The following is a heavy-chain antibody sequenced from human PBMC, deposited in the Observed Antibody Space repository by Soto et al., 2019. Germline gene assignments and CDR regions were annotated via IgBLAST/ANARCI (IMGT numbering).Heavy chain of an antibody. Sequence: QVQLVQSGAEVKKPGASVKVSCKTSGYTFSNYGINWVRQAPGQGLEWMGWISPHNGNTNSAQRLQGRVPMTPDTSMNTAYLELRRLSFDDTAVYYCARARAGSFAFDIWGQGTRVTVSS. J-gene: IGHJ3*02. D-gene: IGHD1-26*01. CDR2: ISPHNGNT. V-gene: IGHV1-18*01. CDR1: GYTFSNYG. CDR3: ARARAGSFAFDI.